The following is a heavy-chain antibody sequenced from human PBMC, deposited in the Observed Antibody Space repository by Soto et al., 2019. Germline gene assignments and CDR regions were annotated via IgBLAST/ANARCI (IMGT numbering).Heavy chain of an antibody. J-gene: IGHJ5*02. Sequence: GGSLRLSCAASGFTVSSNYMSWVRQAPGKGLEWVSVIYSGGNTYYADSVKGRFTISRDNSKNTLYLQMNRLRAEDTAVYYCARGYDSSGYYPASWLDPWGQATLLSVS. CDR2: IYSGGNT. CDR1: GFTVSSNY. CDR3: ARGYDSSGYYPASWLDP. V-gene: IGHV3-53*01. D-gene: IGHD3-22*01.